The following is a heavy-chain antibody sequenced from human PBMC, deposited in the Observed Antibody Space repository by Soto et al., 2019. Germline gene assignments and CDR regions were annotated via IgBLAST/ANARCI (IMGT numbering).Heavy chain of an antibody. V-gene: IGHV1-46*01. D-gene: IGHD3-3*02. J-gene: IGHJ4*02. CDR2: INPSGGST. CDR1: GYTFTSYY. CDR3: ARDLSKEMATIPAHFYYFDY. Sequence: ASVKVSCKASGYTFTSYYMHWVRQAPGQGLEWMGIINPSGGSTSYAQKFQGRVTMTRDTSTSTVYMELSSLRSEDTAVYYCARDLSKEMATIPAHFYYFDYWGQGTLVTVSS.